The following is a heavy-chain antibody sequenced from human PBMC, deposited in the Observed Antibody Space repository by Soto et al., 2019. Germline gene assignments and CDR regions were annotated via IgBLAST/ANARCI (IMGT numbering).Heavy chain of an antibody. Sequence: SETLSLTCTVSNGSVSSGTYSWSWVRQPPGKGLEWIGYIYYSGTTYYTPSLKSRLTMSMDRANDHFSLNLTSVTAADTAVYFCARGHYYYGMDVWGQGITVTISS. V-gene: IGHV4-30-2*01. CDR2: IYYSGTT. J-gene: IGHJ6*02. CDR3: ARGHYYYGMDV. CDR1: NGSVSSGTYS.